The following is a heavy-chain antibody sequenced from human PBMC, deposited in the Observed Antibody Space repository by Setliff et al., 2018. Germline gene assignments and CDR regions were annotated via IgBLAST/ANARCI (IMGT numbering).Heavy chain of an antibody. CDR2: INPSDGST. J-gene: IGHJ4*02. CDR3: ARESTAKNFWGEYSDY. D-gene: IGHD3-3*01. CDR1: GYTFTTYY. V-gene: IGHV1-46*01. Sequence: ASVKVSCKASGYTFTTYYMHWVRQAPGQGLEWMGVINPSDGSTTYAQKFQGRVKMTRDTSTNTVYMQLSSLRSEDTAVYYCARESTAKNFWGEYSDYWGQGTLVTSP.